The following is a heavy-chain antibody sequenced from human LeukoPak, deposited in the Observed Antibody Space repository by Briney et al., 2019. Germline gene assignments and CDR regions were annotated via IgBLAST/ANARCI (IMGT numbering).Heavy chain of an antibody. D-gene: IGHD6-13*01. V-gene: IGHV3-64*01. Sequence: GGSLRLSCAASGFTFSGYAMHWVRQAPGKGLEYVSAISSNGGSTYYANSVKGRFTISRDNTKNTLYLQMGSLRAENMAVYYCARVGSSSWSRRVAYYFDYWGQGTLVTVPS. CDR2: ISSNGGST. J-gene: IGHJ4*02. CDR3: ARVGSSSWSRRVAYYFDY. CDR1: GFTFSGYA.